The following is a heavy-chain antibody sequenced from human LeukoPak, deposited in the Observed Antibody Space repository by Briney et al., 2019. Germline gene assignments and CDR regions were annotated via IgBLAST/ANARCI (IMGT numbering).Heavy chain of an antibody. CDR3: ARGRGDYGLNYFDY. D-gene: IGHD4-17*01. CDR2: IYYRGST. V-gene: IGHV4-39*01. J-gene: IGHJ4*02. CDR1: GDSISSSSYY. Sequence: SETLSLTCTVSGDSISSSSYYWGWIRQPPGKGLEWIGSIYYRGSTYYNPSLKSRVTMSVDTSKNQFSLKLSSVTAADTAVYYCARGRGDYGLNYFDYWGQGTLVTVSS.